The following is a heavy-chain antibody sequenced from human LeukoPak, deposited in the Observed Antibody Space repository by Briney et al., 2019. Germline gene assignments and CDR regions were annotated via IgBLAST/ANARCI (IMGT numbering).Heavy chain of an antibody. Sequence: ASVKVSCKASGYTFTSYDINWVRQATGQGLEWMGWMNPNSGNTGYAQKFQGRVTITRNTSISTAYMELSSLRSEDTAVYYCATVDTAMVHYYFDYWGQGTLVTVSS. CDR2: MNPNSGNT. CDR3: ATVDTAMVHYYFDY. V-gene: IGHV1-8*03. D-gene: IGHD5-18*01. J-gene: IGHJ4*02. CDR1: GYTFTSYD.